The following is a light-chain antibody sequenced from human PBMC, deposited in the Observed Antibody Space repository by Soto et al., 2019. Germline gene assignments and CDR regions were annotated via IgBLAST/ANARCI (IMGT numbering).Light chain of an antibody. CDR2: DAS. CDR1: QSISYR. J-gene: IGKJ1*01. Sequence: IQLTQSPSSLSASVGDSVTITCRASQSISYRLAWYQQKPGKAPKLLIYDASSLESGVPSTFSGSGSGTEFTLTITSLQPDDFATYYCQQYDSYSWTFDQGTKVDIK. CDR3: QQYDSYSWT. V-gene: IGKV1-5*01.